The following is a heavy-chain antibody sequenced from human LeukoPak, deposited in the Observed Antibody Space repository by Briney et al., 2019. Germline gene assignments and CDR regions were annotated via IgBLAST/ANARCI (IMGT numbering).Heavy chain of an antibody. D-gene: IGHD3-22*01. V-gene: IGHV1-69*01. CDR3: AQISGYYDSSGYYRYYYYGMDV. CDR1: GGTFSSYA. J-gene: IGHJ6*02. Sequence: GSSVKVSCTASGGTFSSYAISWVRQAPGQGLEWMGGIIPIFGTANYAQKFQGRVTITADGSTSTAYMELSSLRSEDTAVYYCAQISGYYDSSGYYRYYYYGMDVWGQGTTVTVSS. CDR2: IIPIFGTA.